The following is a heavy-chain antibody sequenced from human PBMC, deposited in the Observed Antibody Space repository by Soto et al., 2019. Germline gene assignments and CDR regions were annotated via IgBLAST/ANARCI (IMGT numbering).Heavy chain of an antibody. Sequence: QVQLVESGGGVVQPGRSLRLSCAASKFTFSDYAMHWVRQAPGKGLEWVALVSYDGSHNYYADSLKGRFTISRDNSKNTLFLQMNSMRAEDTAVYYCARDPGKGYCSGGYWYAPDFWGQGTLVTVSS. CDR1: KFTFSDYA. CDR3: ARDPGKGYCSGGYWYAPDF. V-gene: IGHV3-30-3*01. D-gene: IGHD2-15*01. CDR2: VSYDGSHN. J-gene: IGHJ4*02.